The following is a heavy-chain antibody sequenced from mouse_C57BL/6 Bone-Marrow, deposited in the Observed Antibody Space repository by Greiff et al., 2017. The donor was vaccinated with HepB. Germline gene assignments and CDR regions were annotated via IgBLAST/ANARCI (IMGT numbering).Heavy chain of an antibody. J-gene: IGHJ1*03. CDR1: GYTFTSYW. CDR3: ARPYYCGSSSLWYFDV. V-gene: IGHV1-55*01. CDR2: IYPGSGST. Sequence: QVQLQQPGAELVKPGASVKMSCKASGYTFTSYWITWVKQRPGQGLEWIGDIYPGSGSTNYNEKFKSKATLTVDTSSSTAYMQLSSLTSEDSAVYYCARPYYCGSSSLWYFDVWGTGTTVTVSS. D-gene: IGHD1-1*01.